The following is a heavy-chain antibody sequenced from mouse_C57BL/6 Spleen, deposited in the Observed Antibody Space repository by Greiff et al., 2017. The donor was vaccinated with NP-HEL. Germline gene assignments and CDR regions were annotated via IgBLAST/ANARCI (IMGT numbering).Heavy chain of an antibody. J-gene: IGHJ2*01. V-gene: IGHV5-4*03. Sequence: EVQGVESGGGLVKPGGPLKLSCAASGFTFSSYAMSWVRQTPEKRLEWVATISDGGSYTYYPDNVKGRFTISRDNAKNNLYLQMSHLKSEDTAMYYCARRDGYDEGGYYFDYWGQGTTLTVSS. CDR1: GFTFSSYA. CDR2: ISDGGSYT. CDR3: ARRDGYDEGGYYFDY. D-gene: IGHD2-2*01.